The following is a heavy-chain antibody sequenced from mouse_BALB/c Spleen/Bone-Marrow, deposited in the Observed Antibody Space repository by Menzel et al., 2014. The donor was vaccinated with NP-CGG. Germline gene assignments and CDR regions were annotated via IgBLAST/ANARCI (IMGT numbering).Heavy chain of an antibody. CDR1: GDSITSGY. V-gene: IGHV3-8*02. CDR3: ARSGSSGYHYYAMDY. CDR2: ISYSSST. Sequence: EVHLVESGPSLVKPSQTLSLTCSVTGDSITSGYWNWIRKFPGNKLEYMGFISYSSSTYYNPSLKSRISITRDTSKNLYYLQLNSVTTEDSATYYCARSGSSGYHYYAMDYWGQGTSVTVPS. J-gene: IGHJ4*01. D-gene: IGHD3-1*01.